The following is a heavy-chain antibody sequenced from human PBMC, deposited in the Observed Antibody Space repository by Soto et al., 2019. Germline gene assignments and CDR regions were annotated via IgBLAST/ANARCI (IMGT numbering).Heavy chain of an antibody. CDR2: INHSGST. V-gene: IGHV4-34*01. CDR3: ASGYGDQLYYFDY. J-gene: IGHJ4*02. Sequence: SETLSLTCAAYGGSFSCYYWSWIRQPPGKGLEGIGEINHSGSTNYNPSLKSRVTISVDTSKNQFSLKLSSVTAADTAVYYCASGYGDQLYYFDYWGQGTLVTVSS. D-gene: IGHD4-17*01. CDR1: GGSFSCYY.